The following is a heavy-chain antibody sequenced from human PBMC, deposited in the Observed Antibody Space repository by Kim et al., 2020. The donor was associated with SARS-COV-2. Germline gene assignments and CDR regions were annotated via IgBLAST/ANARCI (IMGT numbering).Heavy chain of an antibody. CDR2: MNPNSGNT. CDR3: ARGLGLYGSGSFYIWTYYYYSGIDV. J-gene: IGHJ6*02. Sequence: ASVKVSCKASGYTFTSYDLNWVRQATGQGLEWMGWMNPNSGNTGYAQKFQGRVTMTRNTSISTAYMELSSLRSEDTAVYYCARGLGLYGSGSFYIWTYYYYSGIDVWGQGTTFTVSS. D-gene: IGHD3-10*01. V-gene: IGHV1-8*01. CDR1: GYTFTSYD.